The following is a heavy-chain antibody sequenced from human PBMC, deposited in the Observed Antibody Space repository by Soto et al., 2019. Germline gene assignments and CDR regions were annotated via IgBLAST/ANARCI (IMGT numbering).Heavy chain of an antibody. J-gene: IGHJ4*02. CDR2: INSDGSST. Sequence: EVQLVESGGGLVQPGGSLRVSCAASGFTFSSYWMHWVRQAPGKGLVWVSRINSDGSSTSYADSVKGRFTISRDNAKNTLYLQMTSLRAEDTAIYYCGRRGAVAGLHYWGQGTLGTVSS. CDR3: GRRGAVAGLHY. CDR1: GFTFSSYW. D-gene: IGHD6-19*01. V-gene: IGHV3-74*01.